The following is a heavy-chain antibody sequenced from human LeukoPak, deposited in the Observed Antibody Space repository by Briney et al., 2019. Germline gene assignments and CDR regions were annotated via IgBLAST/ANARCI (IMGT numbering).Heavy chain of an antibody. J-gene: IGHJ4*02. Sequence: GESLKISCKGSEYSFTSYWITWVRQMPGKGLEWMGVIYPGDSDTRYSPSFQGRVTISVDKSISTAYLQWSSLKASDTAIYYCVTFYGNSGGALWGQGTLVTVSS. V-gene: IGHV5-51*01. CDR1: EYSFTSYW. CDR2: IYPGDSDT. D-gene: IGHD4-23*01. CDR3: VTFYGNSGGAL.